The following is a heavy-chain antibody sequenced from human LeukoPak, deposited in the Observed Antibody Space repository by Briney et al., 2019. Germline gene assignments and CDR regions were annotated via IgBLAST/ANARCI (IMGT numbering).Heavy chain of an antibody. V-gene: IGHV5-51*01. J-gene: IGHJ3*01. Sequence: GESLKISCEASGYRFTTCWIGWVRPMPGEGLEWMGIILPTDSDTRYHPSFQGQVTLSLDKFLNTAYLPWSNLKASDTGIYYRARRLSVTGDMNAFDVWDRGTMVIVSS. D-gene: IGHD7-27*01. CDR1: GYRFTTCW. CDR2: ILPTDSDT. CDR3: ARRLSVTGDMNAFDV.